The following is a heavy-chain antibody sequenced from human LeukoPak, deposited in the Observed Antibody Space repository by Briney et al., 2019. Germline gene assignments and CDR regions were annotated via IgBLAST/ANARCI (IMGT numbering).Heavy chain of an antibody. V-gene: IGHV4-59*01. J-gene: IGHJ4*02. CDR3: ARAQDRSGYRSPAFDS. Sequence: SETLSLTCAVYGGSFSGYYWSWIRQPPGKGLEWIGYIYNSGSTNYNPSLKSRVTISADTSKNQFSLKLTSVITADTAVYYCARAQDRSGYRSPAFDSWGQGTLVTVSS. CDR1: GGSFSGYY. D-gene: IGHD3-22*01. CDR2: IYNSGST.